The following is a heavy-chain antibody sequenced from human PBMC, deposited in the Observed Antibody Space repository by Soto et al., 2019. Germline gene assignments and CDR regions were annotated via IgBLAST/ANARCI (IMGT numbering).Heavy chain of an antibody. CDR2: IYYSGST. J-gene: IGHJ4*02. CDR3: AGETDSGSYSDPVY. CDR1: GGSISSGDYY. D-gene: IGHD1-26*01. Sequence: PSETRSLTCTLSGGSISSGDYYWSWIRQPPGKGLEWIGYIYYSGSTYYNPSLKSRVTISVDTSKNQFSLKLSSVTAADTAVYYCAGETDSGSYSDPVYWGQGTLVTVSS. V-gene: IGHV4-30-4*01.